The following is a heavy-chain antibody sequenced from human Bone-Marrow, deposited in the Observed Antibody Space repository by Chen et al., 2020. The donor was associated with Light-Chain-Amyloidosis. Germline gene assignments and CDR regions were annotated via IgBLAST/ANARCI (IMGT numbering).Heavy chain of an antibody. D-gene: IGHD2-21*02. CDR3: ARTGTRGDFYYR. V-gene: IGHV1-8*01. CDR2: MNPNNGAT. J-gene: IGHJ4*02. CDR1: GYTFISFD. Sequence: QVQLVQPGAGVGRAGASVTVSGKAFGYTFISFDINWVRQAPGQGLEWVGRMNPNNGATNYAKKFQGRVTITRNTSISTAYLELGILRCEDKAMYDCARTGTRGDFYYRWGQGTMVTVSS.